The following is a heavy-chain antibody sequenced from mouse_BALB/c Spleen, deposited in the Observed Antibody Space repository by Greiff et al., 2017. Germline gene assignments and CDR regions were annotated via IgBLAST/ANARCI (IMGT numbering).Heavy chain of an antibody. CDR1: GYTFTSYW. Sequence: QVQLQQSGAELAKPGASVKMSCKASGYTFTSYWMHWVKQRPGQGLEWIGYINPSTGYTEYNQKFKDKATLTADKSSSTAYMQLSSLTSEDSAVYYCAREYDGGYYAMDYWGQGTSVTVSS. CDR2: INPSTGYT. CDR3: AREYDGGYYAMDY. D-gene: IGHD2-14*01. J-gene: IGHJ4*01. V-gene: IGHV1-7*01.